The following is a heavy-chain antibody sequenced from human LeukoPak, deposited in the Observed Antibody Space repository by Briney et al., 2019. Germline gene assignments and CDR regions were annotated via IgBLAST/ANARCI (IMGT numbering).Heavy chain of an antibody. D-gene: IGHD7-27*01. V-gene: IGHV1-18*01. Sequence: GSSVKVSCKASGYTFTNYGISWVRQAPGQGLERMGWISTYNGNTHYAQKLQGRVTMTTDTSTSTAYMELRSLRSDDTAVYYCARDEGYSGAPLFDYWGQGTLVTVSS. CDR1: GYTFTNYG. J-gene: IGHJ4*02. CDR3: ARDEGYSGAPLFDY. CDR2: ISTYNGNT.